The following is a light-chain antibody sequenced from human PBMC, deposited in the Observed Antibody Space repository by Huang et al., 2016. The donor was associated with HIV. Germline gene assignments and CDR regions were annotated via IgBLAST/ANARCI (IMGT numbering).Light chain of an antibody. V-gene: IGKV1-5*03. CDR3: QQFDGYSMWT. J-gene: IGKJ1*01. CDR1: HNVGSW. CDR2: KAS. Sequence: DIKMTQSPSTLSASVGDRVTITCRARHNVGSWLAWYQQKPGKAPRLLSYKASDLDGGVPSRFSGSGSGTEFTLTITSLQPDDFATYYCQQFDGYSMWTFGQGTKVEMK.